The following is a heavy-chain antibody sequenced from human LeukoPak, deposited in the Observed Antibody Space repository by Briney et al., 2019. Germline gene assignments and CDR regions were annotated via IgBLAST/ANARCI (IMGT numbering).Heavy chain of an antibody. J-gene: IGHJ3*02. CDR3: ARRHGGDAFDI. CDR1: GFTFSSYS. CDR2: ISSSSSYI. Sequence: GGSLRLSCAASGFTFSSYSMNWVRQAPGKGLEWVSSISSSSSYIYYADSVKGRFTISRDNAKNSLYLQMNSPRAEDTAVYYCARRHGGDAFDIWGQGTMVTVSS. V-gene: IGHV3-21*01.